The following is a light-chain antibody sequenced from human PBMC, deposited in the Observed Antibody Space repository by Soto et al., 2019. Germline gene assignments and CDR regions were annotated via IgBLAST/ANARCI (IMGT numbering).Light chain of an antibody. CDR3: VQGTHWPQYT. V-gene: IGKV2-30*01. CDR2: KVS. CDR1: QSLVYSDGNAY. J-gene: IGKJ2*01. Sequence: DVVMTQSPLSLPVTLGQPASISCRSSQSLVYSDGNAYLNWFHQRPGQSPRRLIYKVSYRDSGVPDRFSGSGSGTDFTLKISRVEAEDVGVYYCVQGTHWPQYTFGQGTKLEIK.